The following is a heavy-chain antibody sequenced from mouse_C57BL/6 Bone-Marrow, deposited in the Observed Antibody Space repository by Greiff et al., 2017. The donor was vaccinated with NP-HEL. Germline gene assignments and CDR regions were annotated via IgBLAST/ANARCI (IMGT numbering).Heavy chain of an antibody. Sequence: QVQLQQSGAELARPGASVKLSCKASGYTFTSYGISWVKQRTGQGLEWIGEIYPRSGNTYYNEQFKGKATLTADKSSSTAYMERRSLTSEDSAVYFCARGPGWDAWFAYWGQGTLVTVSA. CDR2: IYPRSGNT. CDR1: GYTFTSYG. D-gene: IGHD3-2*02. CDR3: ARGPGWDAWFAY. V-gene: IGHV1-81*01. J-gene: IGHJ3*01.